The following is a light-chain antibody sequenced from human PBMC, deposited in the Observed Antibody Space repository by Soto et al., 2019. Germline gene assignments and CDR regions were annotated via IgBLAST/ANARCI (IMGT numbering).Light chain of an antibody. CDR3: GLFASSSTYV. CDR2: EVT. Sequence: QSALTQPLSVSGSPGQSVTISCTGTSSDVGSYNRVSWYQQPPGTAPKLMIYEVTNRPSGVPDRFSGSKSGNTASLTISGLQAEDEADYYCGLFASSSTYVFGTGTKVTVL. V-gene: IGLV2-18*01. J-gene: IGLJ1*01. CDR1: SSDVGSYNR.